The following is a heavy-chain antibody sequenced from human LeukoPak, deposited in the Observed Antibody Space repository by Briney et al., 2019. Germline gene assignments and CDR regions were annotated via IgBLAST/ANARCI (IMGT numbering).Heavy chain of an antibody. CDR2: ISAYNGNT. D-gene: IGHD3-10*01. CDR1: GYTFTSYG. J-gene: IGHJ4*02. CDR3: ARGGRSDYYGSGSYSDY. V-gene: IGHV1-18*04. Sequence: ASVKVSCKASGYTFTSYGISWVRQAPGQGLEWMGWISAYNGNTNYAQKLQGRVTMTTDTSTSTAYMELRSLRSVDTAVYYCARGGRSDYYGSGSYSDYWGQGTLVTVSS.